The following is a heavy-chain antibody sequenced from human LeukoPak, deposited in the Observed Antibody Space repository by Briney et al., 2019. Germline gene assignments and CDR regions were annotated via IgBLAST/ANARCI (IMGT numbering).Heavy chain of an antibody. V-gene: IGHV1-69*04. D-gene: IGHD2-2*01. J-gene: IGHJ4*02. CDR3: ARVDPLVVVPAAPDY. Sequence: GASVKVSCKASGGTFSSYAFSWVRQAPGQGLEWMGRIIPILGIANYAQNFQGRVTITADKSTSTAYMELSSLRSEDTAVYYCARVDPLVVVPAAPDYWGQGTLVTVSS. CDR2: IIPILGIA. CDR1: GGTFSSYA.